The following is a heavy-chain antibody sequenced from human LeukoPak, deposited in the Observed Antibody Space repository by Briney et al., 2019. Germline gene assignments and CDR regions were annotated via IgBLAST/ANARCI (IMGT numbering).Heavy chain of an antibody. CDR3: ATGLHYDILTGYYRSGGEIDY. CDR1: GYTLTELS. J-gene: IGHJ4*02. CDR2: FDPEDGET. Sequence: AASVKVSCKVSGYTLTELSMHWVRQAPGKGLEWMGGFDPEDGETIYAQKFQGRVTMTEDTSTDTAYMELSSLRSEDTAVYYCATGLHYDILTGYYRSGGEIDYWGQGTLVTVSS. V-gene: IGHV1-24*01. D-gene: IGHD3-9*01.